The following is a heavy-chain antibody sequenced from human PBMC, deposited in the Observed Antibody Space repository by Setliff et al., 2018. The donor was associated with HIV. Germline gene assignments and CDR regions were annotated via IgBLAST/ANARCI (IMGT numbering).Heavy chain of an antibody. CDR2: ISSSGSTT. Sequence: PGGSLRLSCAASGFNVTINDMSWVRQGPGKGLEWVSAISSSGSTTYYADSVKGRFTISRDNAKNSLYLQMNSLRAEDTAVYYCARETRVYAMGAAGNFDYWGQGTLVTVSS. CDR1: GFNVTIND. J-gene: IGHJ4*02. CDR3: ARETRVYAMGAAGNFDY. D-gene: IGHD2-8*01. V-gene: IGHV3-11*04.